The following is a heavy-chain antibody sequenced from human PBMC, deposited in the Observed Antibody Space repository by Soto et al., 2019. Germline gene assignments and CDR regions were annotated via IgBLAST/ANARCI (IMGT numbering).Heavy chain of an antibody. V-gene: IGHV3-30-3*01. CDR3: ARGHATGELGV. CDR2: ISYDGSNK. CDR1: GFTFSSYA. J-gene: IGHJ3*01. Sequence: QVQLVESGGGVVQPGRSLRLSCAASGFTFSSYAMHWVRQAPGKGLEWVAVISYDGSNKYYADSVKGRFTISRDNSKNTLYLQMNSLRAEDTAVYYCARGHATGELGVWGQGTMVTVSS. D-gene: IGHD3-10*01.